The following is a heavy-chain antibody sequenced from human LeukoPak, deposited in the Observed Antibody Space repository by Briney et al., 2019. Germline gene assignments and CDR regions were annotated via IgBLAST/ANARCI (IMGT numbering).Heavy chain of an antibody. J-gene: IGHJ6*03. Sequence: PSETLSLTCAVSGGSIRSGAYSWSWIRQPPGKGLEWIGYIYYSGSTYYNPSLKSRVSISLDTSKNQFSLKLSSVTAADTAVYYCARETSQKGAHYMDVWGKGTTVTISS. CDR2: IYYSGST. D-gene: IGHD3-16*01. CDR1: GGSIRSGAYS. CDR3: ARETSQKGAHYMDV. V-gene: IGHV4-30-4*07.